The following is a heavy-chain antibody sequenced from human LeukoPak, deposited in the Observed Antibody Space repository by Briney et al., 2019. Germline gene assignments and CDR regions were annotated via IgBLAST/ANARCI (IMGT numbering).Heavy chain of an antibody. CDR1: GYTFTGYY. V-gene: IGHV1-8*02. Sequence: ASVKVSCKASGYTFTGYYMHWVRQAPGQGLEWMGWMNPNSGNTGYAQKFQGRATMTRNTSISTAYMELSSLRSEDTAVYYCARGFVGPAAIFNYYYYYMDVWGKGTTVTVSS. CDR2: MNPNSGNT. D-gene: IGHD2-2*01. J-gene: IGHJ6*03. CDR3: ARGFVGPAAIFNYYYYYMDV.